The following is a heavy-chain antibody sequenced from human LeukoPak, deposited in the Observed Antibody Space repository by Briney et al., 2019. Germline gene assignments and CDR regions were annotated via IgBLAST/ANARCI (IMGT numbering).Heavy chain of an antibody. J-gene: IGHJ3*02. D-gene: IGHD3-22*01. Sequence: GGSLRLSCGASGFTFSSFWMTWVRRAPGKGLEWVANVRRDGSETHYVDSVMGRFTISRDNAKNSLYLQMNSLRAEDTAVYYCARDDTHYGSSGSFYDAFDIWGQGTMVTVSS. V-gene: IGHV3-7*01. CDR2: VRRDGSET. CDR3: ARDDTHYGSSGSFYDAFDI. CDR1: GFTFSSFW.